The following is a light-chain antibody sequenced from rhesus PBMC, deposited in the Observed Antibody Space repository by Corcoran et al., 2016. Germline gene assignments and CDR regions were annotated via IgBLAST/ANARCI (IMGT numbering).Light chain of an antibody. Sequence: DIQMTQSPSSLSASVGDRVTITCRASQGISNDLAWYQQKPGETPKLLIYEASSLPSGIPSRFSGRGSGTDFTLTISSLQSEDFATYYCQHYYSTPWTFGQGTKVEIK. J-gene: IGKJ1*01. CDR2: EAS. CDR3: QHYYSTPWT. CDR1: QGISND. V-gene: IGKV1-25*01.